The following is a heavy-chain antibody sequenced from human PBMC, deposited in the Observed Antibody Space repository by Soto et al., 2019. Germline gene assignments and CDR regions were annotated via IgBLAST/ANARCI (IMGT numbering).Heavy chain of an antibody. Sequence: QVQLQESGPGLVKPSQTLSLTCTVSGGSISSGDYYWSWIRQSPGKGLEWIGYIYYSGSTYYNPSLKSRITMSVDTSKNQFSLNLSSVTAADTAVYYCAREDCRSTSCSYSTGSYYLDYWGQGTLVTLSS. V-gene: IGHV4-30-4*01. D-gene: IGHD2-2*01. CDR3: AREDCRSTSCSYSTGSYYLDY. CDR2: IYYSGST. J-gene: IGHJ4*02. CDR1: GGSISSGDYY.